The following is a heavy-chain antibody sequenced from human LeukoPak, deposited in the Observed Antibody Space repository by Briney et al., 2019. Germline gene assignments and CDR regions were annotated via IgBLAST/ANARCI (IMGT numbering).Heavy chain of an antibody. J-gene: IGHJ4*02. CDR3: ARQTAMGRSGDY. Sequence: GESLKISCKASGYSFTRYWIGWVRPLPGKGLEWMGIIDPSDSETRYTPSFQGQVTISVDKSLTTADLQWNSLRASDTAMYYCARQTAMGRSGDYWGQGTLVTVSS. D-gene: IGHD5-18*01. V-gene: IGHV5-51*01. CDR2: IDPSDSET. CDR1: GYSFTRYW.